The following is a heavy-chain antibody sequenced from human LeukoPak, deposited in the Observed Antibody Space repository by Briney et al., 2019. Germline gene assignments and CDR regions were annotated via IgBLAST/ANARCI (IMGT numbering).Heavy chain of an antibody. Sequence: SETLSLTCTVSGGSISSGSYFWGWIRLPPGKGLEWIGSIHYAGTIYYSPSLENRVTISMDMSKNHFSLKLNSVTAADTAVYFCARRPTYCTDGICYPNWFDPWGQGTLVTVSS. D-gene: IGHD2-8*01. CDR3: ARRPTYCTDGICYPNWFDP. J-gene: IGHJ5*02. CDR1: GGSISSGSYF. CDR2: IHYAGTI. V-gene: IGHV4-39*02.